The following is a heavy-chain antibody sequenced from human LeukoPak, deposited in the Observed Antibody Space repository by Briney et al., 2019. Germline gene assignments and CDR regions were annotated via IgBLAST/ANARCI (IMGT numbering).Heavy chain of an antibody. V-gene: IGHV3-23*01. J-gene: IGHJ4*02. CDR1: GFTFSSNA. CDR2: ISGSGGST. CDR3: AKTPQYYYDSSGYYSLPYYFDY. D-gene: IGHD3-22*01. Sequence: PGGSLRLSCAASGFTFSSNAMSWVRQAPGKGLEWVSAISGSGGSTYYADSVKGRFTISRDNSKNTLYLQMTSLRAEDTAVYCCAKTPQYYYDSSGYYSLPYYFDYWGQGTLVTVSS.